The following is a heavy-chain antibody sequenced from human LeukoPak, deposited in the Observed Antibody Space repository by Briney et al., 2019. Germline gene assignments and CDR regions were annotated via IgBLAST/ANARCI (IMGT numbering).Heavy chain of an antibody. Sequence: PSETLSLTCTVSGGSIGSYYWSWIRQPPGKGLEWIGYIYYSGYTNYSPSLKSRVTISVDTSKNQFSLKLSSVTAADTAVYYCALGGYYDSSGYLSPPKLWGQGTLVTVSS. D-gene: IGHD3-22*01. CDR2: IYYSGYT. CDR3: ALGGYYDSSGYLSPPKL. V-gene: IGHV4-59*01. CDR1: GGSIGSYY. J-gene: IGHJ4*02.